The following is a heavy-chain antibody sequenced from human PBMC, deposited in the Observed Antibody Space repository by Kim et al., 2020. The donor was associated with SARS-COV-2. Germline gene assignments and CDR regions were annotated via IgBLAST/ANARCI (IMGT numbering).Heavy chain of an antibody. Sequence: GGSLRLSCAASGFTFSSYAMSWVRQAPGKGLEWVSAISGSGGSTYYADSVKGRFTISRDNSKNTLYLQMNSLRAEDTAVYYCAKKMYSSSRGYYYYYYGMDVWGQGTTVTVSS. V-gene: IGHV3-23*01. CDR1: GFTFSSYA. J-gene: IGHJ6*02. D-gene: IGHD6-13*01. CDR2: ISGSGGST. CDR3: AKKMYSSSRGYYYYYYGMDV.